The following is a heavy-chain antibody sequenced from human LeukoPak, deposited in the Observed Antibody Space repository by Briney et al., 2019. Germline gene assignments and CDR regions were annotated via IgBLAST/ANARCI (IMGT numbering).Heavy chain of an antibody. CDR3: VRRRYYDSDGYWYYFDY. D-gene: IGHD3-22*01. J-gene: IGHJ4*02. CDR2: MYYSGST. V-gene: IGHV4-59*08. Sequence: SETLSLTCTVSGDSISSYYWNWIRQPPGRGREWIGQMYYSGSTNYNPSLNSRVTISLDTSKNQFSLKLSSVTAADTAVYYCVRRRYYDSDGYWYYFDYWGQGTLVTVSS. CDR1: GDSISSYY.